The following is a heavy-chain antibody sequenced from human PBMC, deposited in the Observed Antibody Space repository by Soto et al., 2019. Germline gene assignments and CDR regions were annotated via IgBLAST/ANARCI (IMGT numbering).Heavy chain of an antibody. CDR3: APSLPGCPYYYDSSGYYGGHYYYYYGMDV. CDR1: GFSLSTSGMC. J-gene: IGHJ6*02. D-gene: IGHD3-22*01. Sequence: GSGPTLVNPTQTLTLTCTFSGFSLSTSGMCVRWIRQPPGKALEWLALIDWDDDKYYSTSLKTRLTISKDTSNNQVVLTMTNMDPFDTATNYRAPSLPGCPYYYDSSGYYGGHYYYYYGMDVWGQGTTVTVSS. CDR2: IDWDDDK. V-gene: IGHV2-70*01.